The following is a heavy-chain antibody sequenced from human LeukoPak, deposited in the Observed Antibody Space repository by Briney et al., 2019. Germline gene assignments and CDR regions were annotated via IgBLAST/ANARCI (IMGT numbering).Heavy chain of an antibody. CDR3: ARVVSPY. J-gene: IGHJ4*02. CDR1: GGSISSGDYY. V-gene: IGHV4-39*07. Sequence: SETLSLTCTVSGGSISSGDYYWSWIRQPPGKGLEWIGEINHSGSTNYNPSLKSRVTISVDTSKNQFSLRLSSVTAADTAVYYCARVVSPYWGQGTLVTVSS. CDR2: INHSGST. D-gene: IGHD3-16*02.